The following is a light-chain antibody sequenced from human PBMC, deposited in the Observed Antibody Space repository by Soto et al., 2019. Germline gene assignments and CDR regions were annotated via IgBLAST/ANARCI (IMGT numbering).Light chain of an antibody. CDR1: KDISNY. V-gene: IGKV1-33*01. J-gene: IGKJ4*01. CDR2: DAS. Sequence: DIQMTQSPSSLSASVGDRVTITSQPSKDISNYLNWYQQKPGKAPKLLIYDASNLETGVPSRFSGSGSGTDFTFTISSLQPEDIATYYCQQYDNLPLTFGGGTKVEIK. CDR3: QQYDNLPLT.